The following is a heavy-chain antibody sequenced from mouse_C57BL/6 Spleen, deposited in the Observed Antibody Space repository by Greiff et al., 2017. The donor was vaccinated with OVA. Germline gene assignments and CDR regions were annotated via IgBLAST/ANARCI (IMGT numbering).Heavy chain of an antibody. CDR2: IHPNSGST. V-gene: IGHV1-64*01. J-gene: IGHJ2*01. D-gene: IGHD1-1*01. Sequence: QVQLQQSGAELVKPGASVKLSCKASGYTFTSYWMHWVKQRPGQGLEWIGMIHPNSGSTNYNEKFKSKATMTVDKSSSTAYMQLSSLTSEDSAVYYCARELRWFDYWGQGTTLTVSS. CDR3: ARELRWFDY. CDR1: GYTFTSYW.